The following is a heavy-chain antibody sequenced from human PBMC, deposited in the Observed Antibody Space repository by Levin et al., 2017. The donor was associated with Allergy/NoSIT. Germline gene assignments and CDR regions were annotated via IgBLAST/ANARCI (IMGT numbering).Heavy chain of an antibody. CDR1: GFTFGDYA. D-gene: IGHD3-16*02. CDR3: ARGGPPNYDYNWGSYRDGYFDY. J-gene: IGHJ4*02. V-gene: IGHV3-49*04. CDR2: IRNKAHGGTT. Sequence: GESLKISCTGSGFTFGDYAMSWVRQAPGKGLEWVGFIRNKAHGGTTEYAAFVKGRLTISRDDSKSIAYLQMNSLKTEDTAVYFCARGGPPNYDYNWGSYRDGYFDYWGQGTLVTVSS.